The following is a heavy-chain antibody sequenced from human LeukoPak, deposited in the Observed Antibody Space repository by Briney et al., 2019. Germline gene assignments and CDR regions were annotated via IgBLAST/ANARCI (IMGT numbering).Heavy chain of an antibody. D-gene: IGHD4-23*01. V-gene: IGHV1-2*04. CDR2: INPNSGGT. Sequence: ASVKVSCKASGYTFTGYYMHWVRQAPGQGLEWMGWINPNSGGTNYAQKFQGWVTMTRDTSISTVYMELSSLRSEDTAVYYCARSDYGGNSVDYWGQGTLVTVSS. CDR3: ARSDYGGNSVDY. J-gene: IGHJ4*02. CDR1: GYTFTGYY.